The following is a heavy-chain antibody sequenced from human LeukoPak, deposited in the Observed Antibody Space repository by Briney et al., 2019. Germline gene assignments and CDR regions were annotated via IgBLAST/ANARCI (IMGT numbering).Heavy chain of an antibody. D-gene: IGHD5-18*01. CDR1: GFTFSSYE. CDR3: ARGGNTAILYYYYMDV. CDR2: ITSSGGTI. V-gene: IGHV3-48*03. J-gene: IGHJ6*03. Sequence: GGSLRLSCAASGFTFSSYEMNWVRQAPGKGLEWVSYITSSGGTIYYADSVKGRFTISRDNAKNSLYLQMNSLRVEDTAVYYCARGGNTAILYYYYMDVWGKGTTVTVSS.